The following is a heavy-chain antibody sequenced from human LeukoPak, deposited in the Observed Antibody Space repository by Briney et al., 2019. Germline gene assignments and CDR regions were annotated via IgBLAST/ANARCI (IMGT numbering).Heavy chain of an antibody. Sequence: SETLSLTCTVSGYSISSGYYWSWIRQPPGKGLEWIGYIYYSGSTNYNPSLKSRVTISVDTSKNQFSLKLSSVTAADTAVYYCARSHSGSYHYYYYYMDVWGKGTTVTISS. CDR1: GYSISSGYY. CDR3: ARSHSGSYHYYYYYMDV. V-gene: IGHV4-61*01. D-gene: IGHD1-26*01. J-gene: IGHJ6*03. CDR2: IYYSGST.